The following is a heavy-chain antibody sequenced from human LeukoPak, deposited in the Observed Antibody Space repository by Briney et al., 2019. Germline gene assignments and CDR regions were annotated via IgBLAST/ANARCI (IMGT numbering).Heavy chain of an antibody. Sequence: GSLRLSCAASGFTFSSYSMNWVRQAPGKGLEWVSYISSSSSTIYYADSVKGRFTISRDNAKNSLYLQMNSLRAEDTAVYYCARDDDYGDYVRWGQGTLVTVSS. V-gene: IGHV3-48*01. CDR1: GFTFSSYS. D-gene: IGHD4-17*01. CDR2: ISSSSSTI. J-gene: IGHJ4*02. CDR3: ARDDDYGDYVR.